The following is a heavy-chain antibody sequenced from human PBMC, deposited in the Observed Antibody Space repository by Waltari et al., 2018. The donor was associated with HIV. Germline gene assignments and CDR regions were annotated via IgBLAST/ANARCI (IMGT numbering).Heavy chain of an antibody. CDR3: ARQATIVPTSTLHYYYGLDV. CDR2: INHSGST. V-gene: IGHV4-34*02. CDR1: GWSFSHSH. D-gene: IGHD3-22*01. Sequence: QQWGAGLLKPSETLTLTCAVYGWSFSHSHRIWVRQVPGKGLEWLGEINHSGSTTYNPSLKSRLIMLVDNFKQQFTLHVSPVTAADTAVYYCARQATIVPTSTLHYYYGLDVWGQGTTVIVSS. J-gene: IGHJ6*02.